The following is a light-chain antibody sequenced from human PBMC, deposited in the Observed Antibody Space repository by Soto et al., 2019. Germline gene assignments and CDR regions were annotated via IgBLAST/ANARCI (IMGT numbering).Light chain of an antibody. CDR2: GAS. J-gene: IGKJ3*01. Sequence: EVLLTQSPATLSLSPGERATLSCRASQSVSRTYLAWYQQKPGQAPRLLIYGASSRATGIPDRFSGSGSGTDFTLTISRLEPEDFATYYCQQSYSTPFTFGPGTKVDIK. CDR1: QSVSRTY. CDR3: QQSYSTPFT. V-gene: IGKV3D-20*02.